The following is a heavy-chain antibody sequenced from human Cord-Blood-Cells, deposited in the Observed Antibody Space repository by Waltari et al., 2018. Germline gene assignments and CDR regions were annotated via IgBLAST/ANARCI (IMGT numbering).Heavy chain of an antibody. CDR1: GFTFSSYS. J-gene: IGHJ4*02. CDR3: ATTTRAGFDY. CDR2: ISSSSSYI. D-gene: IGHD1-7*01. V-gene: IGHV3-21*01. Sequence: EVQLVESGGGLVKPGGSLRLSCAASGFTFSSYSRNWGRQAPGKGLEWVSSISSSSSYIYYADSVKGRFTISRDNAKNSLYLQMNSLRAEDTAVYYCATTTRAGFDYWGQGTLVTVSS.